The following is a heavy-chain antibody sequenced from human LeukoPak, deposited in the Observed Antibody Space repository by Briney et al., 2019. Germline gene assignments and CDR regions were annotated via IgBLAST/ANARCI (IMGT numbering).Heavy chain of an antibody. J-gene: IGHJ4*02. CDR2: IYYSGST. V-gene: IGHV4-30-4*01. D-gene: IGHD4-17*01. CDR1: GGSISSGDYY. CDR3: ARGYDDYGDYQTMYYFDY. Sequence: PSETLSLTCTVSGGSISSGDYYWSWIRQPPGKGLEWIGYIYYSGSTYYNPSLKSRVTISVDTSKNQFSLKLSSVTAADTAVYHCARGYDDYGDYQTMYYFDYWGQGTLVTVSS.